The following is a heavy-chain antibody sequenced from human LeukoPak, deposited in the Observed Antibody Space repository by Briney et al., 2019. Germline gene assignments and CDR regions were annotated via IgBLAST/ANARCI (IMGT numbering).Heavy chain of an antibody. CDR2: INHSGST. D-gene: IGHD7-27*01. CDR1: GGSFRGYY. CDR3: ARLNWGLAGYYTRFGY. V-gene: IGHV4-34*01. J-gene: IGHJ4*02. Sequence: PSETLSLTCAVYGGSFRGYYSSWIRQPPGKGLEWIGEINHSGSTNYKRSLKSRVTISVDTFKNQFSLKLSSVTATDTAVHYCARLNWGLAGYYTRFGYWGWGNVVTVSA.